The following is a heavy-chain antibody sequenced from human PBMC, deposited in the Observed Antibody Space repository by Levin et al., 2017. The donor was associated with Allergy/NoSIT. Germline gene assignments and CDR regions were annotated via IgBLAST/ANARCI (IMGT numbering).Heavy chain of an antibody. CDR1: GITFSRYW. J-gene: IGHJ2*01. V-gene: IGHV3-7*01. CDR2: IKQDGSEK. Sequence: PGGSLRLSCAVSGITFSRYWMSWVRQAPGKGLEWVANIKQDGSEKYYLDSVKGRFTISRDNAKNSQYLQMNILRDEDSAMYYCASFSSGWLGYFDLWGRGTLVVVSS. D-gene: IGHD6-19*01. CDR3: ASFSSGWLGYFDL.